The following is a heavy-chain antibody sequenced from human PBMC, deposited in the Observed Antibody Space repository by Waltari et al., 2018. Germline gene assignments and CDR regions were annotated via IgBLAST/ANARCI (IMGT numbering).Heavy chain of an antibody. D-gene: IGHD5-18*01. CDR2: IYRSGTS. J-gene: IGHJ4*02. V-gene: IGHV4-38-2*02. CDR3: ARDGRGYSYGYFDF. CDR1: DYSINSGSY. Sequence: QVQLQESGPGLVKPSETLSLTCTVSDYSINSGSYWGWIRQPPGKGLEWIGSIYRSGTSYYNPSLKTRVDISVDTSENQFSLRLSSVTAADTAVYFCARDGRGYSYGYFDFWGQGILVTVSS.